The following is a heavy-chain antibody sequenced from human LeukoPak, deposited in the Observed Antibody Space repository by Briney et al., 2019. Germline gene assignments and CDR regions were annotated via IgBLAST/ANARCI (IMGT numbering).Heavy chain of an antibody. CDR3: ASGGYTYHY. CDR2: IKQDGSEK. V-gene: IGHV3-7*02. D-gene: IGHD5-18*01. Sequence: GGSLRLSCAVSGFTFSNYWMSWVRQAPGKGLEWVANIKQDGSEKYYVDSVKGRFTISRDNAKNSLYLQMNSLRAEDTAVYYCASGGYTYHYWGQGTLVTVST. J-gene: IGHJ4*02. CDR1: GFTFSNYW.